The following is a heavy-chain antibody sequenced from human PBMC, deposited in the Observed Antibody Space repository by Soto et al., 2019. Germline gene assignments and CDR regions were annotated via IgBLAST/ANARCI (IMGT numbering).Heavy chain of an antibody. Sequence: SETLSLTCAVSGGSISSSNWWSWVRQPPGKGLEWIGEIYHSGSTNYNPSLKSRVTISVDKSKNQFSLKLSSVTAADTAVYYCARVLKRSGWYGDHFDYWGQGTLVTVSS. CDR3: ARVLKRSGWYGDHFDY. CDR1: GGSISSSNW. CDR2: IYHSGST. J-gene: IGHJ4*02. V-gene: IGHV4-4*02. D-gene: IGHD6-19*01.